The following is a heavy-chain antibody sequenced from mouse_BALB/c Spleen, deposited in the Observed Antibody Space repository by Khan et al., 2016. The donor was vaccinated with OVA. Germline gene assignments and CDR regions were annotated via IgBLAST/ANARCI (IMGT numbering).Heavy chain of an antibody. Sequence: EVQLQESGPGLVKPSQSLSLTCTVTGYSITSDFAWNWVRQFPGNKLEWMGYISFSGSTSYDPSLKSRLSITRDTSKKQFFLQLSSVTTEDTATYYCIRSVYDAYAYAMDYSGPGTSVTVSS. CDR2: ISFSGST. CDR3: IRSVYDAYAYAMDY. V-gene: IGHV3-2*02. D-gene: IGHD2-2*01. CDR1: GYSITSDFA. J-gene: IGHJ4*01.